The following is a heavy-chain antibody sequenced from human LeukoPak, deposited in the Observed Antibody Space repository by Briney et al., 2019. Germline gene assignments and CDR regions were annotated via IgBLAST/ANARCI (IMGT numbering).Heavy chain of an antibody. CDR1: GFTFSNSW. CDR3: ANGGTYSSGP. CDR2: IKPDGSAQ. V-gene: IGHV3-7*01. Sequence: GGSLRLSCAASGFTFSNSWMSWVRQAPGKGPEWVATIKPDGSAQYYVDSVKGRFTISRDNAKNSLFLQINSLRAEDTAVYYCANGGTYSSGPWGQGTLVTVSS. D-gene: IGHD3-22*01. J-gene: IGHJ5*02.